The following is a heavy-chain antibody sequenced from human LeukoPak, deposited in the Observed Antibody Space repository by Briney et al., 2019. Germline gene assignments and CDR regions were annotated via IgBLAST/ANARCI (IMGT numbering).Heavy chain of an antibody. CDR3: ARVPNSGHSDY. CDR2: IKQDGSEK. V-gene: IGHV3-7*01. CDR1: GFTFSTYW. Sequence: GGSLRLSCAASGFTFSTYWMSWVRQAPGKGLEWVANIKQDGSEKYYVDSVKGRFTVSRDDPKNTLYLQMDSLRREDTAVYYCARVPNSGHSDYWGQGTLVTVSS. D-gene: IGHD3-10*01. J-gene: IGHJ4*02.